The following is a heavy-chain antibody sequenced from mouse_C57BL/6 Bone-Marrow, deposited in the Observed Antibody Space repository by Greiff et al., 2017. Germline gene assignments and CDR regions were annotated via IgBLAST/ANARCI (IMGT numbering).Heavy chain of an antibody. Sequence: QVQLQQSGAELARPGASVKLSCKASGYTFTSYGISWVKQRTGQGLEWIGEIFPRSGNTYYNEKFKGKATLTADKSSSPAYMELRSLTSEDSAVYFCARYYDYDLYFEVWGTGTTVTVSS. V-gene: IGHV1-81*01. J-gene: IGHJ1*03. CDR1: GYTFTSYG. D-gene: IGHD2-4*01. CDR3: ARYYDYDLYFEV. CDR2: IFPRSGNT.